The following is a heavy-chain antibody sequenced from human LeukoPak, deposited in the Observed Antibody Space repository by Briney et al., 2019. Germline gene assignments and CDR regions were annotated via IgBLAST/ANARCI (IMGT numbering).Heavy chain of an antibody. V-gene: IGHV3-30*04. D-gene: IGHD6-13*01. CDR2: ISYDGSNK. CDR1: GFTFSSYA. Sequence: GGSLRLSCEASGFTFSSYAMSWVRQAPGKGLEWVAVISYDGSNKYYADSVKGRFTISRDNSKNTLYLQMNSLRAEDTAVYYCARGFAAAAGSDYWGQGTLVTVSS. CDR3: ARGFAAAAGSDY. J-gene: IGHJ4*02.